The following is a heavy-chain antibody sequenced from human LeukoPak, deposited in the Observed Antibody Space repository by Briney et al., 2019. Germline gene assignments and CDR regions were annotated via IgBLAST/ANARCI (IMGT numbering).Heavy chain of an antibody. CDR2: IYYSGST. V-gene: IGHV4-39*01. Sequence: SETLSLTCTVSGGSTSSSSYYWGWIRQPPGKGLEWIGSIYYSGSTYYNPSLKSRVTISVDTSKNQFSLKLSSVTAADTAGYYCARHLIGNELWFGELSNNWFDPWGQGTLVTVSS. J-gene: IGHJ5*02. CDR1: GGSTSSSSYY. CDR3: ARHLIGNELWFGELSNNWFDP. D-gene: IGHD3-10*01.